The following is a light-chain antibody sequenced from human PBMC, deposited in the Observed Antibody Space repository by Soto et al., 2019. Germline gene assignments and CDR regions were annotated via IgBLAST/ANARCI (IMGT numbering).Light chain of an antibody. CDR1: QSVGNN. CDR2: AAS. Sequence: IVMTQSPATLSESPGERAPLSCRASQSVGNNIDWYQQKPGQAHRLLIHAASITAPGLPARFSDSETGPEFTLTISSLQSQVIAVYDCQQYDNGPRTFREGTKV. CDR3: QQYDNGPRT. J-gene: IGKJ1*01. V-gene: IGKV3D-15*01.